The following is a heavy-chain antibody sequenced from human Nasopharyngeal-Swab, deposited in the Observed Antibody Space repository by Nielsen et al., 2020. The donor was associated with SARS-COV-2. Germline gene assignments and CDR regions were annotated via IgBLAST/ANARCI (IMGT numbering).Heavy chain of an antibody. CDR2: MSGSGGST. J-gene: IGHJ4*02. D-gene: IGHD5-18*01. Sequence: GESLKISCAASGLTFSSYAMSWVRQASGNGLEWVSAMSGSGGSTYYAYSVKGRFTISRDNSQNTLYLQMNSLRAVDTAVYYCARGSYVDTALDYWGQGTLVTVSS. CDR1: GLTFSSYA. V-gene: IGHV3-23*01. CDR3: ARGSYVDTALDY.